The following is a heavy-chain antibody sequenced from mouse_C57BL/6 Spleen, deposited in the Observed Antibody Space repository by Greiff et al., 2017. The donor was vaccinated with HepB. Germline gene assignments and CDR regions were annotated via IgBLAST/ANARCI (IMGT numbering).Heavy chain of an antibody. J-gene: IGHJ2*01. CDR1: GYAFSSSW. D-gene: IGHD4-1*01. CDR3: ARDLAGTTDY. V-gene: IGHV1-82*01. Sequence: QVQLQQSGPELVKPGASVKISCKASGYAFSSSWMNWVKQRPGKGLEWIGRIYPGDGDTNYNGKFKGKATLTADKSSSTAYMQLSSLTSEDSAVYFCARDLAGTTDYWGQGTTLTVSS. CDR2: IYPGDGDT.